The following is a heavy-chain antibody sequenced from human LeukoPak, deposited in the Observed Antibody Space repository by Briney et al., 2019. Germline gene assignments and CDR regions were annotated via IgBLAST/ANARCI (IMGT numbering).Heavy chain of an antibody. V-gene: IGHV4-34*01. CDR1: GGSFSGYY. CDR3: ARVGYCSGGSCQENAFDI. D-gene: IGHD2-15*01. J-gene: IGHJ3*02. CDR2: INHSGST. Sequence: PSETLSLTCAVYGGSFSGYYWSWIRQPPGKGLEWIGEINHSGSTNYNPSLKSRVTISVDTSKNQFSLKLSSVTAADTAVYYCARVGYCSGGSCQENAFDIWGQGTMVTVSS.